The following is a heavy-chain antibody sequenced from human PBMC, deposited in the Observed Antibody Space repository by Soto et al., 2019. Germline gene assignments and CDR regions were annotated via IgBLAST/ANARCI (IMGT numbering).Heavy chain of an antibody. J-gene: IGHJ3*02. CDR1: GFTFSSYA. V-gene: IGHV3-23*01. CDR2: ISGSGGST. CDR3: AKDQDSYGPRLRPGDAFDI. D-gene: IGHD3-16*01. Sequence: EVQLLESGGGLVQPGGSLRLSCAASGFTFSSYAMSWVRQAPGKGLEWVSAISGSGGSTYYADSVKGRFTISRDNSKNTLYLQMNSLRAEDTAVYYCAKDQDSYGPRLRPGDAFDIWGQGTMVTVSS.